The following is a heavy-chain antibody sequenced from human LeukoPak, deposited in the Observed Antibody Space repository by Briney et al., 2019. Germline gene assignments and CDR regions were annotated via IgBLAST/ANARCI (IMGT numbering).Heavy chain of an antibody. Sequence: PGGSLRLSCAASGFIFDDYGMSWVRQAPGKGLEWVSAISGSGGSTYYADSVKGRFTISRDNSKNTLYLQMNSLRAEDTAVYYCAKSSMIVDHVDYWGQGTLVTVSS. CDR2: ISGSGGST. CDR1: GFIFDDYG. V-gene: IGHV3-23*01. D-gene: IGHD3-22*01. J-gene: IGHJ4*02. CDR3: AKSSMIVDHVDY.